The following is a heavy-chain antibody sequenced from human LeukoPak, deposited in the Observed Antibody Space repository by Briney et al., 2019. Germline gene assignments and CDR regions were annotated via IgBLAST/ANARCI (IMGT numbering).Heavy chain of an antibody. CDR3: AGGNYDILTGYHHWFDP. D-gene: IGHD3-9*01. CDR1: GFTFSSYD. J-gene: IGHJ5*02. V-gene: IGHV3-13*01. Sequence: PGGSLRLSCAASGFTFSSYDMHWVRQATGKGLEWVSAIGTAGDTYYPGSVKGRFTISRENAKNSLYLQMNSLRAGDTAVYYCAGGNYDILTGYHHWFDPWGQGTLVTVSS. CDR2: IGTAGDT.